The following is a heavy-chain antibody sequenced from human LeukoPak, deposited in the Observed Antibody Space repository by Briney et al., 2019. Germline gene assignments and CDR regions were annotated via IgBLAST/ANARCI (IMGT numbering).Heavy chain of an antibody. J-gene: IGHJ5*02. V-gene: IGHV3-21*01. D-gene: IGHD3-10*01. Sequence: GGSLRLSCAASGFTFSSYSMNWVRQAPGKGLEWVSSISSSSSYIYYADSVKGRFTISRDNAKNSLYLQMNSLRAEDTAVYYCARDLVTMVRGGLRFDPWGQGTLVTVSS. CDR2: ISSSSSYI. CDR1: GFTFSSYS. CDR3: ARDLVTMVRGGLRFDP.